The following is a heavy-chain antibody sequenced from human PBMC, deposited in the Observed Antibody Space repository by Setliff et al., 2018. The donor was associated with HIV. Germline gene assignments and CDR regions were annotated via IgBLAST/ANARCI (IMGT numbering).Heavy chain of an antibody. D-gene: IGHD5-18*01. CDR3: ARAPNVDTARAELFDI. V-gene: IGHV3-23*01. J-gene: IGHJ4*02. CDR1: GFTFSSYA. Sequence: GGSLRLSCASSGFTFSSYAMTWVRQSPRKGLECVAVISGDGGDTYYADSVKGRFVISREESKSTLYLQMNSLRAEDTAVYYCARAPNVDTARAELFDIWGQGTLVTVSS. CDR2: ISGDGGDT.